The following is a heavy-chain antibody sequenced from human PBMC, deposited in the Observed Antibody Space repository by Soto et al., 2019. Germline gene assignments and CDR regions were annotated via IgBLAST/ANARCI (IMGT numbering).Heavy chain of an antibody. CDR2: IKQDGSEK. Sequence: PGGFLRLSCAASGVTFISYYMSWVRQAPGKGLEWVADIKQDGSEKYYVDSVKGRFTISRDNAKNSLYLQMDSLRVEDTAAYYCARDRQYGSSWLPRSSDCWGQGTLVTVS. CDR3: ARDRQYGSSWLPRSSDC. D-gene: IGHD6-13*01. J-gene: IGHJ4*02. CDR1: GVTFISYY. V-gene: IGHV3-7*01.